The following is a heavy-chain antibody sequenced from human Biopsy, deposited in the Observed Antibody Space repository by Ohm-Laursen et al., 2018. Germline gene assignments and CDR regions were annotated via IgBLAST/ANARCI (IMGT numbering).Heavy chain of an antibody. CDR2: IIPIFGTA. Sequence: ASVNVSCKASGGTFTNYAISWVRQAPGQGLEWMGGIIPIFGTANYAQKFQGRVTFTADESTSTAYMELSSLRSADTAVYYCARDALGGGSYRFFYWGQGSLVTVSS. J-gene: IGHJ4*02. D-gene: IGHD1-26*01. V-gene: IGHV1-69*13. CDR3: ARDALGGGSYRFFY. CDR1: GGTFTNYA.